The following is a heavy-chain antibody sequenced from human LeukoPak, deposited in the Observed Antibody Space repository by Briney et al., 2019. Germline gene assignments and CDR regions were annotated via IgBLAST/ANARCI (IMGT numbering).Heavy chain of an antibody. CDR3: ARDPSYSGSIDY. V-gene: IGHV1-18*01. D-gene: IGHD1-26*01. CDR1: VYTFTNYG. Sequence: GAAVTVSFMSSVYTFTNYGINWVRQAPGQGVEWVGWIHAYNGNTDYAQKLQGRATMTTDTSTSTAYMELRSLRSDDTAVYYRARDPSYSGSIDYWGQGTLVTVSS. CDR2: IHAYNGNT. J-gene: IGHJ4*02.